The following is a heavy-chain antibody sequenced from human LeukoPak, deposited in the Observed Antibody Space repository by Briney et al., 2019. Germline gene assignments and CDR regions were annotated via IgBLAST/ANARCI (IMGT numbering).Heavy chain of an antibody. CDR3: VREARGYHYTYFDY. J-gene: IGHJ4*02. CDR1: GFTLGSHD. Sequence: GGSLRLSCTASGFTLGSHDMHWVRQTTGEGLEWVAAIASGFQTFYAGSVKGRYTVSREDAKNSLYLQMNSLRAGDTAVYYCVREARGYHYTYFDYWGQGTLVTVSS. CDR2: IASGFQT. V-gene: IGHV3-13*01. D-gene: IGHD5-18*01.